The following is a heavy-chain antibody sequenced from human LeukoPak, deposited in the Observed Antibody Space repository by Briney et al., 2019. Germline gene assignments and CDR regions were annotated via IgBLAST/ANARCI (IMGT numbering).Heavy chain of an antibody. V-gene: IGHV1-8*01. CDR2: MNPNSGNT. J-gene: IGHJ6*03. CDR1: GYTFTSYD. Sequence: VASVKVSCKASGYTFTSYDINWVRQATGQGLEWMGWMNPNSGNTGYAQKFQGRVTMTRNTSISTAYMELSSLRSEDTAVYYCARAASYHYYYYMDVWGKGTTVTVSS. CDR3: ARAASYHYYYYMDV.